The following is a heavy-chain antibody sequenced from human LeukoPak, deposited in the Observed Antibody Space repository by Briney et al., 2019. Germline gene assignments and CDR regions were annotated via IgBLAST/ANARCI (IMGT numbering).Heavy chain of an antibody. CDR3: ASSHSSGWPYYFDY. D-gene: IGHD6-19*01. J-gene: IGHJ4*02. CDR1: GFTFSSYW. CDR2: IKQDGSEK. Sequence: GGSLRLSCAASGFTFSSYWMSWVRQAPGKGLGWVANIKQDGSEKYYVDSVKGRFTISRDNAKNSLYLQMNSLRAEDTAVYYCASSHSSGWPYYFDYWGQGTLVTVSS. V-gene: IGHV3-7*01.